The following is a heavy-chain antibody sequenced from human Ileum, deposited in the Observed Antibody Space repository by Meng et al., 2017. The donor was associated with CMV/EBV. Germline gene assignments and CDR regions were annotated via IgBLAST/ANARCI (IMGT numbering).Heavy chain of an antibody. CDR2: IKHRAESGPI. CDR3: TTEVNEIFDH. Sequence: GFDFNRAHMGWVRQAAGKGLEWVGRIKHRAESGPIEYGELFRDRFTISRDDSKSTVFLQMNSLKAEDSAVYYCTTEVNEIFDHWGQGTLVTVSS. J-gene: IGHJ4*02. CDR1: GFDFNRAH. V-gene: IGHV3-15*07.